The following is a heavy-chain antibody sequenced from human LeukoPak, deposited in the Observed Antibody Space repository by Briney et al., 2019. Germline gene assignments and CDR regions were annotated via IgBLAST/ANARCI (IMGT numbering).Heavy chain of an antibody. CDR1: GGSISSGDYY. D-gene: IGHD6-19*01. CDR3: AREPGQWLVSGYFDY. J-gene: IGHJ4*02. V-gene: IGHV4-30-4*01. Sequence: PSETLSLTYTVSGGSISSGDYYWSWIRQPPGKGLEWIGYIYYSGSTYYNPSLKSRITISVDTSKNQFSLKLSSVTAADTAVYYCAREPGQWLVSGYFDYWGQGTLVTVSS. CDR2: IYYSGST.